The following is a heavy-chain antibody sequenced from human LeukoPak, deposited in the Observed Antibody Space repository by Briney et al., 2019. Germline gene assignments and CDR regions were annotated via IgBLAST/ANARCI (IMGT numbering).Heavy chain of an antibody. J-gene: IGHJ4*02. CDR3: ARDVGEGYCSGGSCSDY. D-gene: IGHD2-15*01. CDR1: GYTFTNYA. V-gene: IGHV1-18*01. Sequence: ASVKVSCKAPGYTFTNYAISWVRQAPGQGLGGMGWISAYNDNTNYAQKFQGRVTMTTDTSTSTAYMELRSLRSDDTAAYYCARDVGEGYCSGGSCSDYWGQGTLVTVSS. CDR2: ISAYNDNT.